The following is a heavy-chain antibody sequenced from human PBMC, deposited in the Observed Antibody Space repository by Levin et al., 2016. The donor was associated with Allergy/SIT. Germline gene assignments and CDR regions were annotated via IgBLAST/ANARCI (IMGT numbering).Heavy chain of an antibody. Sequence: SGPTLVKPTQTLTLTCTFSGFSLTTTAVAVGWIRHPPGKAPEWLGFIYWNDDKHYNPSLKTRLSFIKDTSHNQVFLIITNVDPVDTGTYYCAHRRVVMSNWDEGVFDSWGQGILVTVSS. J-gene: IGHJ4*02. CDR1: GFSLTTTAVA. V-gene: IGHV2-5*01. CDR2: IYWNDDK. D-gene: IGHD3-3*01. CDR3: AHRRVVMSNWDEGVFDS.